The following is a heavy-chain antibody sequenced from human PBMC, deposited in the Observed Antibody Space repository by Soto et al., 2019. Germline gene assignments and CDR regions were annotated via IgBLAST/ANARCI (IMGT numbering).Heavy chain of an antibody. CDR1: GFSLSSIGVA. CDR2: LYWNDDR. D-gene: IGHD1-26*01. Sequence: QITLKESGPALVNPTQTLTLTCTFSGFSLSSIGVAVGWIRQPPGKALEWLALLYWNDDRRYSPSLKSRLTITKDTSKNQVVLTMTNMDPADTATYYCAHSASVPCCYYFDSWGQVTLVTVSS. J-gene: IGHJ4*02. V-gene: IGHV2-5*01. CDR3: AHSASVPCCYYFDS.